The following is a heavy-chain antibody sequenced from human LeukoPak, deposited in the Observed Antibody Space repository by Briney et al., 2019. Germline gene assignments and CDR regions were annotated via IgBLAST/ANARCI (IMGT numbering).Heavy chain of an antibody. Sequence: KPSETLSLTCSVSGGSISRISYYWGWIRQPPGKGLEWIGSMYYSGRTYYNPSLRTRATISVDTSKKQFSLKLTSVTAADTAVYYCAGSIVGATPSDSGYYGMDVWGQGTTVTVSS. CDR1: GGSISRISYY. J-gene: IGHJ6*02. D-gene: IGHD1-26*01. V-gene: IGHV4-39*01. CDR3: AGSIVGATPSDSGYYGMDV. CDR2: MYYSGRT.